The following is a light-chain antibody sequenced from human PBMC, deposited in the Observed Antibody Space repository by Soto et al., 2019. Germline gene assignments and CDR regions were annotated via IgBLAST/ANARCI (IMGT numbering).Light chain of an antibody. J-gene: IGKJ2*01. CDR3: QQYYSSPPA. Sequence: DIVMTQSPDSLAVSLGERASIYCKSSQSVLYSSNNKNYLAWYQQKPCQSPKLLIYWASTRESGVPDRFSGSGSGTDFTLTITSLQAEDVAVYYCQQYYSSPPAFGQGTKLEI. CDR2: WAS. V-gene: IGKV4-1*01. CDR1: QSVLYSSNNKNY.